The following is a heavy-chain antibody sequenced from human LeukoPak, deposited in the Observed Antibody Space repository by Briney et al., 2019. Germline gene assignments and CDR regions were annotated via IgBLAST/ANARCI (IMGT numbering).Heavy chain of an antibody. Sequence: PSETLSLTCAVYGGSLSGYNWTWIRQPPGKGLEWIGEVNHSGSTNYNPSLKSRVTISVDTSKNQFSLKLSSVTAADTAVYYCARGRRPRSNWFDPWGQGTLVTVSS. V-gene: IGHV4-34*01. CDR3: ARGRRPRSNWFDP. CDR2: VNHSGST. J-gene: IGHJ5*02. CDR1: GGSLSGYN.